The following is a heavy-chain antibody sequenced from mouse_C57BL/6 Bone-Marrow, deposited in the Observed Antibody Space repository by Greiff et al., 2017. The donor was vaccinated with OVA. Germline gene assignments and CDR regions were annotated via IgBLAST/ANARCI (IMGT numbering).Heavy chain of an antibody. D-gene: IGHD2-4*01. Sequence: EVQLQQSGPELVKPGASVKISCKASGYTFTDYYMNWVKQSHGKSLEWIGDINPNNGGTSYNQKFKGKATLTVDRSSSTAYMELRSLTSEDSAVYYCARPRYDYDEAWLAYWGQGTLVTVSA. CDR1: GYTFTDYY. CDR3: ARPRYDYDEAWLAY. V-gene: IGHV1-26*01. J-gene: IGHJ3*01. CDR2: INPNNGGT.